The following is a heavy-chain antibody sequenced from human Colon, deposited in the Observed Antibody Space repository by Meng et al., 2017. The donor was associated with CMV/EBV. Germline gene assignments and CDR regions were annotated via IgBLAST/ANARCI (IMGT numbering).Heavy chain of an antibody. V-gene: IGHV1-8*01. J-gene: IGHJ4*02. Sequence: ASVKVSCKTSGYTFTDYDVNWVRQAPGQGLEWMGWMTPSSGYPGYAPKFQGRVTMTRNTSISTAYMELGGLTSKDTAVYYCARGGGGTSSDYWGQGTLVTVSS. CDR3: ARGGGGTSSDY. D-gene: IGHD6-6*01. CDR2: MTPSSGYP. CDR1: GYTFTDYD.